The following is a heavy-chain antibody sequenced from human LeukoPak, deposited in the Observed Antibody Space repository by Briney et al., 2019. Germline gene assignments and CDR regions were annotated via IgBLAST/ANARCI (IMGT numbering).Heavy chain of an antibody. CDR3: ATEEWYRFDN. CDR2: ISPNGNEK. J-gene: IGHJ4*02. V-gene: IGHV3-7*01. CDR1: GFPFSLHY. Sequence: PGGSLRLSCAVSGFPFSLHYVTWVRQAPGKGLERVAKISPNGNEKNYVDSVQGRFTISRDNAKSSLYLQMNSLRVEDTAVYYCATEEWYRFDNWGQGTLVTVSS. D-gene: IGHD2-8*01.